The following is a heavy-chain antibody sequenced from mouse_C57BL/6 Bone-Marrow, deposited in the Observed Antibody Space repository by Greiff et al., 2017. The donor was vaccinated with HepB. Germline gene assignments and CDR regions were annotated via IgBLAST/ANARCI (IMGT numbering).Heavy chain of an antibody. CDR2: INPYNGGT. V-gene: IGHV1-19*01. CDR1: GYTFTDYY. Sequence: EVQLQQSGPVLVKPGASVKMSCKASGYTFTDYYMNWVKQSHGKRLEWIGVINPYNGGTSYNQKFKGKATLTVDKYSSTAYMELNSLTSEDSAVYYCAGGGIYYDSLYYYAMDYWGQGTSVTVSS. J-gene: IGHJ4*01. CDR3: AGGGIYYDSLYYYAMDY. D-gene: IGHD2-4*01.